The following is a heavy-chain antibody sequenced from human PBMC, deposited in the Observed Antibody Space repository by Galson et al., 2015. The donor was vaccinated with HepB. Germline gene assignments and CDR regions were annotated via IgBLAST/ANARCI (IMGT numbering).Heavy chain of an antibody. Sequence: SLRLSCAASGFTFRNFAINWVRQTPAKGLEWVAIVSHDGNDKFYPDSVKGRFTISRDNSNNTLFLYLNNLRPEDTAVYYCAKERSAISGVILVADSGMDVWGQGTTVTIS. V-gene: IGHV3-30*18. D-gene: IGHD3-3*01. CDR3: AKERSAISGVILVADSGMDV. CDR1: GFTFRNFA. J-gene: IGHJ6*02. CDR2: VSHDGNDK.